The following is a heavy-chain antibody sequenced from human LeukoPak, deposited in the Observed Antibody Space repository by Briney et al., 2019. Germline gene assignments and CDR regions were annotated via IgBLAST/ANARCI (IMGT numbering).Heavy chain of an antibody. Sequence: GGSLRLSCAASGFTFSSYAITWVRQAPGKGLEWVSAVSSNGAKTYYADSVKGRFTISRDNYKNMVFLQMNSLRAEDTAVYYCAKRPYCSSTSCSRFFDYWGQGTLVTVSS. CDR2: VSSNGAKT. J-gene: IGHJ4*02. CDR1: GFTFSSYA. D-gene: IGHD2-2*01. V-gene: IGHV3-23*01. CDR3: AKRPYCSSTSCSRFFDY.